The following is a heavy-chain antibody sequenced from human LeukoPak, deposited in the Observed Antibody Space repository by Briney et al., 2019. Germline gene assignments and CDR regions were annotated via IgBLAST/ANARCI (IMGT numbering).Heavy chain of an antibody. V-gene: IGHV4-39*07. Sequence: ASETLSLTCTVSGGSISSSSYYWGWIRQPPGKGLEWIGSIYYSGSTNYNPSLKSRVTISVDTSKNQFSLKLSSVTAADTAVYYCASLSRFGEFFGYWGQGTLVTVSS. CDR2: IYYSGST. CDR3: ASLSRFGEFFGY. CDR1: GGSISSSSYY. J-gene: IGHJ4*02. D-gene: IGHD3-10*01.